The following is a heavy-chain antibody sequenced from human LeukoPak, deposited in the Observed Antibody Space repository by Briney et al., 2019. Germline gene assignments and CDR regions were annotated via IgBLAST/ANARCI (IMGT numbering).Heavy chain of an antibody. J-gene: IGHJ6*02. CDR3: ARGRGIGA. V-gene: IGHV3-7*01. CDR1: GFTFRSFW. CDR2: IREDGSEK. Sequence: PGGSLRLSCAASGFTFRSFWMTWVRQAPGKGLEWVANIREDGSEKYYVDSVNGRFTISRDNAKNSLSLQMNSLRAEDMGVYYWARGRGIGAWGQGTRVTFSS.